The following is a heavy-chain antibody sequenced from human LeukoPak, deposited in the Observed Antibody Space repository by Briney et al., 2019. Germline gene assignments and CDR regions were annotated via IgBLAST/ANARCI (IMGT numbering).Heavy chain of an antibody. CDR2: ISAYNGNT. V-gene: IGHV1-18*01. J-gene: IGHJ6*02. D-gene: IGHD2-2*01. CDR1: GYTFTSYG. Sequence: RASVKVSCKASGYTFTSYGISWVRQAPGQGLEWMGWISAYNGNTNYAQRLQGRVTMTTDTSTSTAYMGLRSLRSDDTAVYYCARATSTSVIPVTHYYYYGMDVWGQGTTVTVSS. CDR3: ARATSTSVIPVTHYYYYGMDV.